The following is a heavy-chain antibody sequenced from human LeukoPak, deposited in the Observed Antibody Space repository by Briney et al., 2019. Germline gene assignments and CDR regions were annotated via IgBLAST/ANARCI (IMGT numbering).Heavy chain of an antibody. D-gene: IGHD1-7*01. Sequence: SETLSLTCNVSGSSIRSFSWSWIRKSAGKGLEWIGRIYSSGTTNFHPSLKSRLSMSLDTSKNQFSLKQSSVTAADTAIYYCASHRYWNFYLDYWGQGTLVTVSS. CDR1: GSSIRSFS. CDR3: ASHRYWNFYLDY. J-gene: IGHJ4*02. CDR2: IYSSGTT. V-gene: IGHV4-4*07.